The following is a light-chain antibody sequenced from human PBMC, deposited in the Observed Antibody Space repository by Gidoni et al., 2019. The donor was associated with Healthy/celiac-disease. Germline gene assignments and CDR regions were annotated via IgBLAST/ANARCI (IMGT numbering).Light chain of an antibody. CDR3: QAWDSSTVV. V-gene: IGLV3-1*01. CDR2: QDS. Sequence: SYELTQPPSVSVSPGQTASITSSGDKSGDKYACWYQQKPGQSPVLVIYQDSKRPSGIPERFSGSNSGKTATLTISGTQAMDEADYYCQAWDSSTVVFGGGTNLTVL. J-gene: IGLJ2*01. CDR1: KSGDKY.